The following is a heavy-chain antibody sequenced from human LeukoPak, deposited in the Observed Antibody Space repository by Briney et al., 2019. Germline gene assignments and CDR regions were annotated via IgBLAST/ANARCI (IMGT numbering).Heavy chain of an antibody. D-gene: IGHD1-26*01. J-gene: IGHJ5*02. V-gene: IGHV3-48*02. CDR3: ASIGWFDP. Sequence: PGGSLRLSCAASGFTFSTYIMNWVRQAPGRGLEWVSYISSGSNTIYYADSVKGRFTIFRDNAKNSLYLQMNSLRDEDTAVYYCASIGWFDPWGQGTLVTVSS. CDR1: GFTFSTYI. CDR2: ISSGSNTI.